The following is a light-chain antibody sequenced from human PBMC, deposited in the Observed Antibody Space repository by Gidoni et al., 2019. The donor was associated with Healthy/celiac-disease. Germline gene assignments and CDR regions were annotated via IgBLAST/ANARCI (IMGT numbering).Light chain of an antibody. CDR3: AAWDDSLNGHVV. CDR1: SSNNGSNT. V-gene: IGLV1-44*01. J-gene: IGLJ2*01. Sequence: QSVLTQPPSASGTPGQRVTISCSGSSSNNGSNTVNWYQQLPGTAPKLLIYSNNQRHSGVPDRFSVSKSGTSAFLAISGLQSEDEADYYCAAWDDSLNGHVVFGGGTKLTVL. CDR2: SNN.